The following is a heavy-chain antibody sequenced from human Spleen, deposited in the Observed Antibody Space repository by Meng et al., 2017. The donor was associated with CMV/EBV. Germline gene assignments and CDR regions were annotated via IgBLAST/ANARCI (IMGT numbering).Heavy chain of an antibody. CDR1: GFTFDDYA. D-gene: IGHD1-26*01. Sequence: GGSLRFSCAASGFTFDDYAMHWVRQAPGKGLEWVSGISWNSGSIGYADSVKGRFTISRDNAKNSLYLQMNSLRAEDTAVYYCASTDSGSQPDYWGQGTLVTVSS. CDR2: ISWNSGSI. J-gene: IGHJ4*02. V-gene: IGHV3-9*01. CDR3: ASTDSGSQPDY.